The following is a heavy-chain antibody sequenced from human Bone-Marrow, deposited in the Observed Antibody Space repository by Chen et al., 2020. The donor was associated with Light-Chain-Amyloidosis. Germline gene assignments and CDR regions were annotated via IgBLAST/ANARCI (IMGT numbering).Heavy chain of an antibody. J-gene: IGHJ6*02. CDR3: ARDDARTYYYGSGSYYNYYYYYGMDV. Sequence: QVQLVQSGAEVKKPGSSVKVSCKASGGTFSSYAISWVRQAPGQGLEWMGGIIPIFGTVNYAQKCQGRVTITADESTSTAYMELSSLRSEDTAVYYCARDDARTYYYGSGSYYNYYYYYGMDVWGQGTTVTVSS. CDR1: GGTFSSYA. V-gene: IGHV1-69*01. CDR2: IIPIFGTV. D-gene: IGHD3-10*01.